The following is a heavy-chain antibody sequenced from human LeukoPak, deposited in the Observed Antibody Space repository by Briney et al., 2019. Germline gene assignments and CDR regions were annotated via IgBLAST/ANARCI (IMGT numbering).Heavy chain of an antibody. Sequence: GGSLRLSCAASGFTVSSNYMSWVRQAPGKGLEWVSVIYSGGSTYYADSVKGRFTISRDNSKNTLYLQMNSLRAEDTAVYYCARAGLDIVVVTAIYFQHWGQGTLVTVSS. V-gene: IGHV3-66*01. CDR1: GFTVSSNY. CDR3: ARAGLDIVVVTAIYFQH. D-gene: IGHD2-21*02. J-gene: IGHJ1*01. CDR2: IYSGGST.